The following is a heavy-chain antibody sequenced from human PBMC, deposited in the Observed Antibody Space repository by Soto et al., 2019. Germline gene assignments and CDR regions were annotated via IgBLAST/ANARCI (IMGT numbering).Heavy chain of an antibody. V-gene: IGHV1-69*01. CDR2: IIPIFGTA. D-gene: IGHD3-10*01. CDR3: AAQIYGSGSYYRGGTWFDP. Sequence: QVQLVQSGAEVKKPGSSVKVSCKASGGTFSSYAISWVRQAPGQGLEWMGGIIPIFGTANYAQKFQGRVTITADESTSTAYMELSSLRSEDTAVYYCAAQIYGSGSYYRGGTWFDPWGKGTLVTVSS. J-gene: IGHJ5*02. CDR1: GGTFSSYA.